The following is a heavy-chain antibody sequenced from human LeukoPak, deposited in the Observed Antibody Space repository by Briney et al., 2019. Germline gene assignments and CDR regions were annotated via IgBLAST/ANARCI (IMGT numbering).Heavy chain of an antibody. V-gene: IGHV3-7*01. Sequence: GGSLRLSCAASGFTFSSYAMSWVRQAPGKGLEWVANIKEDGSEEYYMDSVKGRFTISRDNAKNSLYLQMNSLRAEDTAVYYCAREYYYDSSGYGSFGYWGQGTLVTVSS. CDR3: AREYYYDSSGYGSFGY. CDR2: IKEDGSEE. D-gene: IGHD3-22*01. CDR1: GFTFSSYA. J-gene: IGHJ4*02.